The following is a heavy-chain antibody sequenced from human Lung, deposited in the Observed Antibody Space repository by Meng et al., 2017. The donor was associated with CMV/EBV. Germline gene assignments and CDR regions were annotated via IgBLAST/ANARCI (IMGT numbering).Heavy chain of an antibody. Sequence: GGSXRLXXKGSGYSFTSYWIGWVRQMPGKGLEWMGIIYPGDSDTRYSPSFQGQVTISADKSISTAYLQWSSLKASDTAMYYCARLSYYDFWSGYYPYYYGMDVWXQGTXVTVSS. CDR2: IYPGDSDT. D-gene: IGHD3-3*01. CDR1: GYSFTSYW. J-gene: IGHJ6*02. CDR3: ARLSYYDFWSGYYPYYYGMDV. V-gene: IGHV5-51*01.